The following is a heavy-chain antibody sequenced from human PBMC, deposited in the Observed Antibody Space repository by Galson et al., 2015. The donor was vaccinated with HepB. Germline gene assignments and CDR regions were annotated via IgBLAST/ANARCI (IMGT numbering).Heavy chain of an antibody. V-gene: IGHV3-7*03. CDR1: GSTVSTFR. CDR2: IKEDGSEK. J-gene: IGHJ4*02. Sequence: SLRLAFAASGSTVSTFRMSWVRQAPRKGLEWVANIKEDGSEKYYVDSQKGRFTSSRNNAKTLLFLQLNSRRAEDTAIYYCARRNSNWLQWAISNYYFDYWGQGALVTVSS. D-gene: IGHD2-21*01. CDR3: ARRNSNWLQWAISNYYFDY.